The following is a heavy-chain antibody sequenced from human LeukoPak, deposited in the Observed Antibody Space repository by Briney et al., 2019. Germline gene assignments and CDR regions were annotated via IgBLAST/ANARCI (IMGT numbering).Heavy chain of an antibody. V-gene: IGHV4-38-2*02. CDR1: GYSISSGYY. CDR3: ARGGSYYYYYMDV. Sequence: SETLSLTCTVSGYSISSGYYWGWIRQPPGKGLEWIGSIYHSGSTYYNPSLKSRVTISVDTSKNQFSLKLSSVTAADTAVYYCARGGSYYYYYMDVWGQGTPVTISS. CDR2: IYHSGST. J-gene: IGHJ6*03.